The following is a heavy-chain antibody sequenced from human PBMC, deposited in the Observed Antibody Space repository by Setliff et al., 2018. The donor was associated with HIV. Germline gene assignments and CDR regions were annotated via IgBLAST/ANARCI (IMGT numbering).Heavy chain of an antibody. CDR1: GGSISSYY. CDR3: ARDLIGYCSGGSCNTGLDWYFDL. V-gene: IGHV4-59*12. CDR2: IYYSGST. Sequence: PSETLSLTCTVSGGSISSYYWSWIRQPPGKGLEWIGYIYYSGSTNYNPSLKSRVTISVDTSKNQFSLKLSSVTAADTAVYYCARDLIGYCSGGSCNTGLDWYFDLWGRGTLVTVSS. J-gene: IGHJ2*01. D-gene: IGHD2-15*01.